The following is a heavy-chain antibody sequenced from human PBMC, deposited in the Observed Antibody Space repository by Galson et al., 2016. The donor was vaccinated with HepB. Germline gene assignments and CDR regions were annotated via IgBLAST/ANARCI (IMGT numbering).Heavy chain of an antibody. J-gene: IGHJ4*02. CDR2: ISESGTT. CDR1: GYSISVSCGFF. CDR3: VRDPAYYRGGSDY. V-gene: IGHV4-38-2*02. D-gene: IGHD2-15*01. Sequence: SDTLSLTCGVSGYSISVSCGFFWALIRQPRGRGLEWVGSISESGTTYYNPSLRSRVVISVDTPNNQFALTLRPVTAADTGLFYCVRDPAYYRGGSDYWGQGTLVTVSS.